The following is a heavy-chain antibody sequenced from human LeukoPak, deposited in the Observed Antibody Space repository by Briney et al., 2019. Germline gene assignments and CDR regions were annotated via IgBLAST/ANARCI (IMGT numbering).Heavy chain of an antibody. J-gene: IGHJ4*02. Sequence: SETLSLTCTVSGGSISSYYWSWIRQPPGKGLEWIGSIYYSGSTYYNPSLKSRVTISVDTSKNQFSLKLSSVTAADTAVCYCAREEMATIKAGADYWGQGTLVTISS. CDR3: AREEMATIKAGADY. V-gene: IGHV4-59*12. D-gene: IGHD5-24*01. CDR1: GGSISSYY. CDR2: IYYSGST.